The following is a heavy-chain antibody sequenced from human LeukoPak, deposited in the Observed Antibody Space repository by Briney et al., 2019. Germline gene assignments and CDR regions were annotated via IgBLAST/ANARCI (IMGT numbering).Heavy chain of an antibody. J-gene: IGHJ4*02. CDR1: GFTFSSYG. D-gene: IGHD4-17*01. CDR2: IGGRDGST. V-gene: IGHV3-23*01. CDR3: AKEAESYGSYYFDY. Sequence: PGGSLRLSCAASGFTFSSYGMSWVRQAPGKGLEWVSAIGGRDGSTYYADSVKGRFTISRDNSKNTLYLQMNSLRAEDTAVYYCAKEAESYGSYYFDYWGQGTLVTVSS.